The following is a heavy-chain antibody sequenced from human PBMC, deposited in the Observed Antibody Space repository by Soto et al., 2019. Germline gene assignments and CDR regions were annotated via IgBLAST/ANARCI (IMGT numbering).Heavy chain of an antibody. J-gene: IGHJ4*02. CDR1: GYTFTNYG. Sequence: QVQLVQSGVEVKKPGASVKVSCQASGYTFTNYGITWLRQAPGQGLEWMGWVSAYNRNTNYAQRFQDSVTMTTDTSTRTAYMELRNLKSDDTAIYFCARERQYGPLLYWGQGTLVTVSS. CDR2: VSAYNRNT. D-gene: IGHD4-4*01. CDR3: ARERQYGPLLY. V-gene: IGHV1-18*01.